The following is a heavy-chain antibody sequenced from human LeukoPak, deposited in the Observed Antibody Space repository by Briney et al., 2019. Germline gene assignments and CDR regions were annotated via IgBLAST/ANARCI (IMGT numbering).Heavy chain of an antibody. D-gene: IGHD3-10*01. J-gene: IGHJ5*02. CDR3: ARGFARSACGVSYNWFDP. Sequence: PSETLSLTCTVSGGSISSYYWSWIRQPPGKGLEWIGYIYYSGSTNYNPSLKSRVTISVDTSKNQFSLKLSSVTAADTAVYYCARGFARSACGVSYNWFDPWGQGTLVTVSS. CDR2: IYYSGST. CDR1: GGSISSYY. V-gene: IGHV4-59*01.